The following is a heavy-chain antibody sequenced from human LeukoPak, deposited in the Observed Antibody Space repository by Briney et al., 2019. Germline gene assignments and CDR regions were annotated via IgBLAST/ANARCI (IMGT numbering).Heavy chain of an antibody. CDR2: ISESSYHI. CDR3: ARKVPSAQSDF. CDR1: GFTFNAYS. V-gene: IGHV3-21*01. J-gene: IGHJ4*02. Sequence: GGSLRLSCAVSGFTFNAYSMMWVRQAPGKGLEWVSSISESSYHIYYVDSVKGRFTISRDNAKNSLYLQMNSLRADDTAVYYCARKVPSAQSDFWGQGTLVTVSS.